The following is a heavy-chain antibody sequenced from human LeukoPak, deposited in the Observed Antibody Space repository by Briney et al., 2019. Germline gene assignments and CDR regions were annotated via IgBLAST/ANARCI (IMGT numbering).Heavy chain of an antibody. CDR3: ARDCPSKQWLAPYYYYGMDV. D-gene: IGHD6-19*01. CDR1: GFTFSSYS. J-gene: IGHJ6*02. Sequence: GGSLRLSCAASGFTFSSYSMNWVRQAPGKGLEWVSSISSSSSCIYYADSVKGRFTISRDNAKNSLYLQMNSLRAEDTAVYYCARDCPSKQWLAPYYYYGMDVWGQGTTVTVSS. CDR2: ISSSSSCI. V-gene: IGHV3-21*01.